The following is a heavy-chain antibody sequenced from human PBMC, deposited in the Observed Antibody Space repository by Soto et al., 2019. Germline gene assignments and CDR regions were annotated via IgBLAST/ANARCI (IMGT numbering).Heavy chain of an antibody. CDR3: ASLSYYDFWSGYSLYFDY. Sequence: PGGSLRLSCAASGFTFSSYWMHWVRQAPGKGLVWVSRINSGGSTYYADSVKGRFTISRDNSKNTLYLQMNSLRAEDTAVYYCASLSYYDFWSGYSLYFDYWGQGTLVTVSS. D-gene: IGHD3-3*01. CDR1: GFTFSSYW. J-gene: IGHJ4*02. CDR2: INSGGST. V-gene: IGHV3-74*01.